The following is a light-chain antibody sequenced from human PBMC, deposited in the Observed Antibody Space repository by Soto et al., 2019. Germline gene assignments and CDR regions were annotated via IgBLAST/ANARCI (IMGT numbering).Light chain of an antibody. CDR1: SSAVCNSSG. CDR3: SSYTSSSTYG. J-gene: IGLJ1*01. Sequence: FALTHPPSVSGSPGQSVVISRTGTSSAVCNSSGVSLYQQLPGTAPKLMIYGVSNPVSGVSVRFSVTKSGKTAILTMFGLLSEDEADYYCSSYTSSSTYGFGSGTKVTVL. CDR2: GVS. V-gene: IGLV2-18*02.